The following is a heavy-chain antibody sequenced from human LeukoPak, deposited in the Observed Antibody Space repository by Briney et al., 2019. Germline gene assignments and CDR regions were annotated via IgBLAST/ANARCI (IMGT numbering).Heavy chain of an antibody. CDR1: GFSFSSYA. Sequence: GGSLRLSCAASGFSFSSYAMSWVRQAPGKGLEWVSGISGSGGKTYHADSVKGRFTISRDNSKNTLYLQMNSLRAEDTAVYYCARAALRYSGSYYGDYWGQGTMVTVSS. V-gene: IGHV3-23*01. CDR2: ISGSGGKT. J-gene: IGHJ4*02. D-gene: IGHD1-26*01. CDR3: ARAALRYSGSYYGDY.